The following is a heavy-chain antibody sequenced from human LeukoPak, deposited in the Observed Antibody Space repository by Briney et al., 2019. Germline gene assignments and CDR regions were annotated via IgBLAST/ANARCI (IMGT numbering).Heavy chain of an antibody. J-gene: IGHJ5*02. Sequence: QSGGSLRLSCEASGFTFNSHWMTWVRQAPGKGLEWVAFIRYDGSNKYYADSVKGRFTISRDNSKNTLYLQMNSLRSEDTAVYYCARDYYDYVWGSYRYIRWFDPWGQGTLVTVSS. D-gene: IGHD3-16*02. CDR1: GFTFNSHW. V-gene: IGHV3-30*02. CDR3: ARDYYDYVWGSYRYIRWFDP. CDR2: IRYDGSNK.